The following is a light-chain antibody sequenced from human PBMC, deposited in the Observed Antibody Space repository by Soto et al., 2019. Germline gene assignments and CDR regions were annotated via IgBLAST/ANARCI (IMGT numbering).Light chain of an antibody. V-gene: IGLV1-51*01. J-gene: IGLJ1*01. CDR3: SSHNTIGTLQV. CDR2: DDN. Sequence: QSVLTQPPSVSAAPGQKVTISCSGGSSNIGDHYVSWYQQVPGTAPKLLIYDDNQRPSGMPDRFSGSKSGTSATLVITGLQTGDEADYYCSSHNTIGTLQVFGPGTKVTVL. CDR1: SSNIGDHY.